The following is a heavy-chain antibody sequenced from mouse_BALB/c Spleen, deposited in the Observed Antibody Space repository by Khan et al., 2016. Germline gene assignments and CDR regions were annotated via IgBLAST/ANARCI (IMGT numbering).Heavy chain of an antibody. CDR2: INPDSRTI. CDR3: ARAGYYGYLAY. J-gene: IGHJ3*01. V-gene: IGHV4-1*02. Sequence: EVKLLESGGGLVQPGGSLKLSCAASGFDFSRYWMSWVRQAPGKGLEWIGEINPDSRTINYAPSLKDKFIISRDNAKNTLYLQMSKVRSEDTALSYCARAGYYGYLAYWGQGTLVTVSA. D-gene: IGHD1-1*01. CDR1: GFDFSRYW.